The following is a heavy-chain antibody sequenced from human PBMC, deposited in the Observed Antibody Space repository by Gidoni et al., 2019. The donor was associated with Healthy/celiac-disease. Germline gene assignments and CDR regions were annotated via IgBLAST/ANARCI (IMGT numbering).Heavy chain of an antibody. CDR2: ISAYNGNT. CDR1: GYTISVCG. Sequence: HVEVVLYGAGVQKLWSSVYVSCTASGYTISVCGISWVRQAPGHGLEWMGWISAYNGNTNYAQKLQGRVTMTTDTTTRTNYMELMSLRSNGTAVYYCAGYCSGGSCYSETLFDYWGQGTLVTVSS. D-gene: IGHD2-15*01. CDR3: AGYCSGGSCYSETLFDY. V-gene: IGHV1-18*04. J-gene: IGHJ4*02.